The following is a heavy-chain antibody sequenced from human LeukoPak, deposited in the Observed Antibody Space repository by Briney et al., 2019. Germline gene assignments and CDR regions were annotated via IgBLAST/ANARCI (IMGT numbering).Heavy chain of an antibody. V-gene: IGHV4-59*01. CDR2: IYYTGST. Sequence: SETLSLTCTVSGGSIGSYYWSWLRQPPGKGLEWIAYIYYTGSTNYNPSLKSRVTMSVDTSENQFSLKLSSVTAADTAVYFCARVVDSGYGWRGYFDSWGQGRLVTVSS. J-gene: IGHJ4*02. CDR1: GGSIGSYY. D-gene: IGHD3-22*01. CDR3: ARVVDSGYGWRGYFDS.